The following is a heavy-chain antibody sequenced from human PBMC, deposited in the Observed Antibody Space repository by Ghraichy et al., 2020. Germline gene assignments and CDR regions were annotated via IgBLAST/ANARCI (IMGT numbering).Heavy chain of an antibody. CDR2: IYTSGNT. CDR3: ASTHYDFWSDSRGDIFDY. Sequence: SETLSLTCAVSGVSIRSYYWSWIRQPAGKGLEWIGRIYTSGNTNYNPSLKSRATMSLDTSKNQFSLKLSSVTAADTAIYYCASTHYDFWSDSRGDIFDYWGQGTLVTVSS. CDR1: GVSIRSYY. V-gene: IGHV4-4*07. J-gene: IGHJ4*02. D-gene: IGHD3-3*01.